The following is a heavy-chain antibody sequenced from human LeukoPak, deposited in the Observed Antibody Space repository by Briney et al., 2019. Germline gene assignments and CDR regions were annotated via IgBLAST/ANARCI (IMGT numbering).Heavy chain of an antibody. Sequence: GRSLRLSCAASGFTFSSYAMHWVRQAPGKGLEWVAVISYDGGNKYYADSVKGRFTISRDNSKNTLYLQMNSLRAEDTAVYYCARDGQMATGAFDYWGQGTLVTVSS. J-gene: IGHJ4*02. CDR3: ARDGQMATGAFDY. V-gene: IGHV3-30-3*01. D-gene: IGHD5-24*01. CDR2: ISYDGGNK. CDR1: GFTFSSYA.